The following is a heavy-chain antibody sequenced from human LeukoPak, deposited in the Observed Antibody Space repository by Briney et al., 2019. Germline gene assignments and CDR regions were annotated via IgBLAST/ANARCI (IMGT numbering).Heavy chain of an antibody. V-gene: IGHV4-59*01. Sequence: SGTLSLTCTVSGGSISSYYWSWIRQPPGKGLEWIGYIYYSGNTNYNVSLKSRVTMSVDTSKNQFSLKLSSVTAADTAVYYCARLKYYYDSSGYRAEYFQHWGQGTLVTVSS. D-gene: IGHD3-22*01. CDR3: ARLKYYYDSSGYRAEYFQH. CDR2: IYYSGNT. J-gene: IGHJ1*01. CDR1: GGSISSYY.